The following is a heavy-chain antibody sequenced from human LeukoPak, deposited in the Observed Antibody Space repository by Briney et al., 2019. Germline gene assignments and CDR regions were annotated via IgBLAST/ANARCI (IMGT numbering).Heavy chain of an antibody. CDR2: MNPNSGNT. D-gene: IGHD4-17*01. Sequence: ASVKVSCKASGYTFTSYDINWVRQATGQGLEWMGWMNPNSGNTGYAQEFQGRVTITRNTPISTAYMELSSLRSEDTAVYYCARGLGNYGDYGFNYWGQGTLVTVSS. CDR3: ARGLGNYGDYGFNY. CDR1: GYTFTSYD. V-gene: IGHV1-8*03. J-gene: IGHJ4*02.